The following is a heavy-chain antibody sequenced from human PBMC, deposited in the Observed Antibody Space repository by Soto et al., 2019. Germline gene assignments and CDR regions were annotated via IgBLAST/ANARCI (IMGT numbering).Heavy chain of an antibody. CDR1: GFTFSSYS. Sequence: EVQLVESGGGLVQPGGSLRLSCAASGFTFSSYSMNWVRQAPGKGLEWVSYISSSSRTIYYADSVKGRFTISRDNAKNSLYLQMNRLRDEDTAVYYCASPYYDFWSGYFELTYYYYGMDVWGHGTTVTVSS. D-gene: IGHD3-3*01. CDR2: ISSSSRTI. CDR3: ASPYYDFWSGYFELTYYYYGMDV. J-gene: IGHJ6*02. V-gene: IGHV3-48*02.